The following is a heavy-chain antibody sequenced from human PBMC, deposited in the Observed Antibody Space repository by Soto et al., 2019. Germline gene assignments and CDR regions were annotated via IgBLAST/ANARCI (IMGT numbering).Heavy chain of an antibody. V-gene: IGHV3-21*01. D-gene: IGHD5-12*01. J-gene: IGHJ6*02. CDR1: GFTFSSYS. Sequence: PGGSLRLSCAASGFTFSSYSMNWVRQAPGKGLEWVSSISSSSSYIYYADSVKGRFTISRDNAKNSLYLQMNSLRAEDTAVYYCARGDGYSGYDSNDYYYGMDVWGQGTTVTVSS. CDR3: ARGDGYSGYDSNDYYYGMDV. CDR2: ISSSSSYI.